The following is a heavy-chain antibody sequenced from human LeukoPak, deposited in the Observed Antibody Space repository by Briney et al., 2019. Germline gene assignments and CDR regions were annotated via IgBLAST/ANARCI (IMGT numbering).Heavy chain of an antibody. D-gene: IGHD3-10*01. CDR1: GFTFSSYR. Sequence: GGSLRLSCAAPGFTFSSYRMNWVRQAPGEGLEWVSSISSSSSYIYYADSVKGRFTISRDHAKNSLYLQMNSLRAEDTAVYYCAGIYYGSGSFDYWGQGTLVTVSS. J-gene: IGHJ4*02. CDR3: AGIYYGSGSFDY. V-gene: IGHV3-21*01. CDR2: ISSSSSYI.